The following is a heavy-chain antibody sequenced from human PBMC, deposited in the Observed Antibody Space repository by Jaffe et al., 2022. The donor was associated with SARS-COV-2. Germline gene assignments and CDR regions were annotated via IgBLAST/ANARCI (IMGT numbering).Heavy chain of an antibody. D-gene: IGHD4-17*01. CDR3: ARDPYGGNPLRYFDL. Sequence: EVQLVESGGGLVKPGGSLRLSCAASGFTFSSYSMNWVRQAPGKGLEWVSSISSSSSYIYYADSVKGRFTISRDNAKNSLYLQMNSLRAEDTAVYYCARDPYGGNPLRYFDLWGRGTLVTVSS. V-gene: IGHV3-21*01. CDR1: GFTFSSYS. CDR2: ISSSSSYI. J-gene: IGHJ2*01.